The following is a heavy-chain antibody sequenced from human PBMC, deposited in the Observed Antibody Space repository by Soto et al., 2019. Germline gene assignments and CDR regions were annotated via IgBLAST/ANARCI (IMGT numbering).Heavy chain of an antibody. D-gene: IGHD3-16*01. V-gene: IGHV3-30-3*01. Sequence: GGSLRLSCAASGFTFSSYAMHWVRQAPGKGLEWVAVISYDGSNKYYADSVKGRFTISRDNSKNTLYLQMNSLRAEDTAVYYCARALRLKYYFDYWGQGTLVTVSS. CDR2: ISYDGSNK. CDR1: GFTFSSYA. J-gene: IGHJ4*02. CDR3: ARALRLKYYFDY.